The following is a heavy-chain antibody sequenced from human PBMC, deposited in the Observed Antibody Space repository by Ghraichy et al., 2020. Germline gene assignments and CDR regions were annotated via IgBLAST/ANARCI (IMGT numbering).Heavy chain of an antibody. CDR1: GGSIITGSHY. CDR2: IYYDGST. V-gene: IGHV4-39*01. D-gene: IGHD6-19*01. J-gene: IGHJ4*02. Sequence: SETLSLTCTVSGGSIITGSHYWAWIRQPPGKGLEWVANIYYDGSTYYKPSLKSRVTISVDTSKNQFSLRLSSVTAADTAVYYCSRTYSSAFNYWGQGILVTVSS. CDR3: SRTYSSAFNY.